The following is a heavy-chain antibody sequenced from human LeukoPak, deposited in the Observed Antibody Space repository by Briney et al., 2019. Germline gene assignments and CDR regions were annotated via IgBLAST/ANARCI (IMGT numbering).Heavy chain of an antibody. CDR1: GFTFSTYW. Sequence: GGSLRLFCAASGFTFSTYWMAWVRQAPGKGLQWVAHIKEDGSEKYYLDSVRGRFTIGRDDAKSSLYLQMTSLRAEDTALYYCVRAGWELDYWGQGTPVTVSS. CDR3: VRAGWELDY. J-gene: IGHJ4*02. D-gene: IGHD1-26*01. V-gene: IGHV3-7*01. CDR2: IKEDGSEK.